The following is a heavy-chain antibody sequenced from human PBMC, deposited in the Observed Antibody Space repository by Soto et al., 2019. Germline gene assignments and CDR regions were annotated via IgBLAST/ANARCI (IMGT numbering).Heavy chain of an antibody. CDR3: ANHLWFGELSN. V-gene: IGHV3-23*01. Sequence: EVQLLESGGGLVQPGGPRRPPLAASGLTFGSLAWTWVPQPQGKGWEWVSVISGSGGSTYYEDSVKGRLTISSDNSKNTLYLQMNSLRAEDTAVYYCANHLWFGELSNWGQGTLVTVSS. J-gene: IGHJ4*02. D-gene: IGHD3-10*01. CDR1: GLTFGSLA. CDR2: ISGSGGST.